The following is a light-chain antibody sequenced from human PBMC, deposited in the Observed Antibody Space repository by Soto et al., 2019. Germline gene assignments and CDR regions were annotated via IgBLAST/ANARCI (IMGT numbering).Light chain of an antibody. V-gene: IGKV1-5*01. CDR3: QQYHSYWT. CDR2: DAS. CDR1: QNIRSR. J-gene: IGKJ1*01. Sequence: DFELTHSPSTRSASVGDRVTITCQASQNIRSRLAWFQQKPGKAPKLLIYDASSLESGVPQRFSGSGSGTEFTLTISSLQTDDFSTYYCQQYHSYWTFGQGTKVDIK.